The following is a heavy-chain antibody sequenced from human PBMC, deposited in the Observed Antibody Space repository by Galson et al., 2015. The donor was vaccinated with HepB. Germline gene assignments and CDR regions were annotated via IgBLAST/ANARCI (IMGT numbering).Heavy chain of an antibody. V-gene: IGHV5-10-1*01. CDR1: GYSFTSYW. CDR2: IDPSDSYI. Sequence: QSGAEVKKPGESLRISCKGSGYSFTSYWISWVRQMPGKGLEWMGRIDPSDSYINYSPSFQGHVTISADKSVSTAYLQWSSLKASDTAMYYCARGSSGWYYFDYWGQGTLVTVSS. D-gene: IGHD6-19*01. J-gene: IGHJ4*02. CDR3: ARGSSGWYYFDY.